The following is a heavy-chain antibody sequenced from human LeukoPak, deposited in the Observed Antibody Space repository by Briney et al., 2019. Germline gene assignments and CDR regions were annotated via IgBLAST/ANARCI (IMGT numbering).Heavy chain of an antibody. D-gene: IGHD2-15*01. J-gene: IGHJ5*02. CDR1: GGSISSYY. V-gene: IGHV4-4*07. CDR3: AIEVGYSTTWFDP. Sequence: SETLSLTCTVSGGSISSYYWSWIRQPAGKGLEWIGRIYTSGSTNYNPSLKSRVTISVDKSKHQFSLRPSSVTAADTAVYHCAIEVGYSTTWFDPWGQGTLVTVSS. CDR2: IYTSGST.